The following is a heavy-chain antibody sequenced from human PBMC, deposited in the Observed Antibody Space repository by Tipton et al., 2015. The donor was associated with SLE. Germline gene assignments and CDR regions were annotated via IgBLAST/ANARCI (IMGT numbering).Heavy chain of an antibody. CDR2: INPNSGGT. V-gene: IGHV1-2*02. Sequence: QVQLVQSGAEVKKPGASVKVSCKASGYTFTGYYMHWVRRAPGQGLEWMGWINPNSGGTNYAQKFQGRVTMTRDTSISTAYMELSRLRSDDTAVYHCARVPGEGDSSGYYSDYFDYWGQGTLVTVSS. CDR3: ARVPGEGDSSGYYSDYFDY. CDR1: GYTFTGYY. D-gene: IGHD3-22*01. J-gene: IGHJ4*02.